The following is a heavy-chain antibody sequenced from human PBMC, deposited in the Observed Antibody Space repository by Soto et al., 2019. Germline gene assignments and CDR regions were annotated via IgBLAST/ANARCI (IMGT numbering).Heavy chain of an antibody. D-gene: IGHD3-16*01. J-gene: IGHJ4*02. CDR2: VHGGGST. CDR1: GFTVSNNH. CDR3: AGRLTTAASLNY. V-gene: IGHV3-53*01. Sequence: VQLVESGGGLIQPGGSLRLSCAASGFTVSNNHMTWVRQAAGKGLEFVSFVHGGGSTSYADSVKGRFTIPRENSKNTIYLQMDSLRAEDTAIYYCAGRLTTAASLNYWGRGTLVTVSS.